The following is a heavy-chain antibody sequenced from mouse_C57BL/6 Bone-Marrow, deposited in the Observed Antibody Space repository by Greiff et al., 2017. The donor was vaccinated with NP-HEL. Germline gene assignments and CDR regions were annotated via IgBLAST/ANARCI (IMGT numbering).Heavy chain of an antibody. J-gene: IGHJ4*01. CDR3: ARWPYGSSYAMDY. Sequence: VQLQQPGAELVRPGSSVKLSCKASGYTFTSYWMDWVKQRPGQGLEWIGNIYPSDSETHYNQKFKDKATLTVDKSSSTAYMQLSSLTSEDSAVYYCARWPYGSSYAMDYWGQGTSVTVSS. CDR2: IYPSDSET. V-gene: IGHV1-61*01. CDR1: GYTFTSYW. D-gene: IGHD1-1*01.